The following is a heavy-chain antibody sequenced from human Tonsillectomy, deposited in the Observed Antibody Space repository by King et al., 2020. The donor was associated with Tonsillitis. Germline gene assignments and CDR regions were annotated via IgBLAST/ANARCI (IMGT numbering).Heavy chain of an antibody. CDR2: ISAYNGNT. D-gene: IGHD1/OR15-1a*01. J-gene: IGHJ6*02. Sequence: VQLVESGAEVKKPGASVKVSCKASGYTFSRYGITWVRQAPGQGLEWMGWISAYNGNTNYAQKFQGRVTMTTDTSTSIAYMELRILTSDDTAVYYCAVPQQPGDYYYYGLDVWGQGTTATVSS. V-gene: IGHV1-18*01. CDR3: AVPQQPGDYYYYGLDV. CDR1: GYTFSRYG.